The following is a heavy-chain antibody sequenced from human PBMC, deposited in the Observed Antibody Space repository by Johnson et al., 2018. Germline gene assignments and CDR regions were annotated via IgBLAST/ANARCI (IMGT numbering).Heavy chain of an antibody. V-gene: IGHV4-59*01. CDR2: VYYSGST. CDR1: DVSISSYY. D-gene: IGHD5-12*01. J-gene: IGHJ6*02. CDR3: AGGKRPDSGYDFLVGPVQGMDV. Sequence: QVQLQESGPGLVKPSETLSLTCIVSDVSISSYYWSWIRQPPGKGLEWIGSVYYSGSTNYNPSLKSRVTISVDTSKDQFFLNLSSVTAADTAVYYGAGGKRPDSGYDFLVGPVQGMDVWGQGTTVTVSS.